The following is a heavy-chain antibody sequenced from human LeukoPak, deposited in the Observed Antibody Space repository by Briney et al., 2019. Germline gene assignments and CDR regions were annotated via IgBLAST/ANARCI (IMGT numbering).Heavy chain of an antibody. V-gene: IGHV1-2*02. CDR2: INPNSGGT. CDR3: ARDSYDFWSGYTVSY. J-gene: IGHJ4*02. CDR1: GYTFTGYY. Sequence: GASVKVSCKASGYTFTGYYMHWVRQAPGQGLELMGWINPNSGGTNYAQKFQGRVTMTRDTSISTAYMELSRLRSDDTAVYYCARDSYDFWSGYTVSYWGQGTLVTVSS. D-gene: IGHD3-3*01.